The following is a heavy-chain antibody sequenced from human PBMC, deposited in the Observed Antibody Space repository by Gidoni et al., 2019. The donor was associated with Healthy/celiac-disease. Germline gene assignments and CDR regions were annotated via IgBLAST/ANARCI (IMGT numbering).Heavy chain of an antibody. CDR3: AKDTEGSGDYYGDY. CDR2: ISGSGGST. D-gene: IGHD3-22*01. V-gene: IGHV3-23*01. J-gene: IGHJ4*02. Sequence: EVRLLESGGVLVEPGGSLRLSCAASGFTFGSYAMSWVRQAPGKGLEWVSAISGSGGSTYYADSVKGRFTISRDNSKNTLYLQMNSLRAEDTAVYYCAKDTEGSGDYYGDYWGQGTLVTVSS. CDR1: GFTFGSYA.